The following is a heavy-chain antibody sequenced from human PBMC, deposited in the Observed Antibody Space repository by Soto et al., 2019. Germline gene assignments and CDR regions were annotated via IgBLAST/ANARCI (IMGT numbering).Heavy chain of an antibody. CDR3: HGYGY. D-gene: IGHD5-12*01. CDR2: IYTGGTT. V-gene: IGHV3-53*01. Sequence: EVQLVESGGGLIQPGGSLRLSCVVSGFTVSSSNYMSWVRQAPGKGLEWVSVIYTGGTTYYADSVKGRFTISRDNSKHTLYLQMNSLRAEDTAGYYCHGYGYWGQGTLVTVSS. J-gene: IGHJ4*02. CDR1: GFTVSSSNY.